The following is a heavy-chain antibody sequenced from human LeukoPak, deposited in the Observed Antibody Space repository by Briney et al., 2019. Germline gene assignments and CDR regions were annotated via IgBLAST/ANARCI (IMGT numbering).Heavy chain of an antibody. D-gene: IGHD2-2*01. CDR3: ARGTYCSSTSCLFDY. V-gene: IGHV3-30-3*01. J-gene: IGHJ4*02. CDR1: GFTFSSYA. Sequence: GGSLRLSCAASGFTFSSYAMHWVRQAPGKGLEWVAVISYDGRNKYYAGSVKGRFTISRDNSKNTLYLQMNSLRAEDTAVYYCARGTYCSSTSCLFDYWGQGTLVTVSS. CDR2: ISYDGRNK.